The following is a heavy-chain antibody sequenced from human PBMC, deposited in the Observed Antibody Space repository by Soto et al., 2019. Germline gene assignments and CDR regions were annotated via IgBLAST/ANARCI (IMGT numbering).Heavy chain of an antibody. Sequence: SVKVSCKASGGTFSSYAISWVRQAPGQGLEWMGGIIPIFGTANYAQKFQGRVTITADKSTSTAYMGLSSLRSEDTAVYYCARRSLVTAAAGTGFDPWGQGTLVTVSS. CDR1: GGTFSSYA. V-gene: IGHV1-69*06. J-gene: IGHJ5*02. CDR2: IIPIFGTA. D-gene: IGHD6-13*01. CDR3: ARRSLVTAAAGTGFDP.